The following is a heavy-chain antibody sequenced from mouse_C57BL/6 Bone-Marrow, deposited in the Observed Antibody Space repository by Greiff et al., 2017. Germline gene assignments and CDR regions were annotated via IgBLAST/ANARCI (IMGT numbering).Heavy chain of an antibody. J-gene: IGHJ1*03. CDR2: IDPSVSYT. CDR3: ARTTVVAHWYFDV. V-gene: IGHV1-59*01. D-gene: IGHD1-1*01. Sequence: QVQLQQPGAELVRPGTSVKLSCKASGYTFTSYWMHWVKQRPGQGLEWIGLIDPSVSYTNYNQKFKGKATLTVDTSSSTAYMQLSSRTSDDSAVYYCARTTVVAHWYFDVWGTGTTVTVSS. CDR1: GYTFTSYW.